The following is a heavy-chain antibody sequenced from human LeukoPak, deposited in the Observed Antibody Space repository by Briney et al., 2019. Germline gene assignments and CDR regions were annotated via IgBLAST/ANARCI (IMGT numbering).Heavy chain of an antibody. D-gene: IGHD6-19*01. V-gene: IGHV1-18*01. Sequence: GASVKVSCKASGYTFTSYGISWVRQAPGQGLEWMGWISAYNGNTNYAQKLQGRVTMTTDTSTSTAYMELRSLRSDDTAVYYCARAPPEGIAVAGTDFDYWGQGTLVTVSS. CDR3: ARAPPEGIAVAGTDFDY. CDR2: ISAYNGNT. J-gene: IGHJ4*02. CDR1: GYTFTSYG.